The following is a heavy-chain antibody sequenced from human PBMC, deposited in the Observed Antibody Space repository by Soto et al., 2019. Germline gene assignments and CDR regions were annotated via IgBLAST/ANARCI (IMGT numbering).Heavy chain of an antibody. CDR1: GGSIISGDYY. Sequence: SETLSLTCTVSGGSIISGDYYWSWIRQTPGKGLEWIGYIYYSGDTNYNPSLKSRVIISVDTSKNQFSLKLSSVTAADTAVYYCARSPDSSGYYPRWYYYGMDVWGQGTTVTVSS. V-gene: IGHV4-30-4*01. D-gene: IGHD3-22*01. CDR2: IYYSGDT. CDR3: ARSPDSSGYYPRWYYYGMDV. J-gene: IGHJ6*02.